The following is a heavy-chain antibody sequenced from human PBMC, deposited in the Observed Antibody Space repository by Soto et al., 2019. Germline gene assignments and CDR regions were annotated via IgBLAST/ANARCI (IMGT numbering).Heavy chain of an antibody. CDR2: ISSSSSYI. D-gene: IGHD3-3*01. J-gene: IGHJ5*02. Sequence: GGSLRLSCAASGFTFSSYSMNWVRQAPGKGLEWVSSISSSSSYIYYADSVKGRFTISRDNAKNSLYLQMNSLRAEDTAVYYCARVEATYYDFWSGYFGTIDPWGQGTLVTVSS. CDR3: ARVEATYYDFWSGYFGTIDP. CDR1: GFTFSSYS. V-gene: IGHV3-21*01.